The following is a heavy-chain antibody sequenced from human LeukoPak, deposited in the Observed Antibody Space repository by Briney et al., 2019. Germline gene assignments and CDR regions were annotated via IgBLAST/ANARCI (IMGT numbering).Heavy chain of an antibody. Sequence: SKTLSLTCAVYGGSFSGYYWSWIRQPPGKGLKGLGEMNNRGGTTYTPPLKSRVTISVDTSKNQFSLKLSSVTAADTAVYYCARSPGPNYDFWSGYLYPPLVDYYYMDVWGKGTTVTVSS. V-gene: IGHV4-34*01. J-gene: IGHJ6*03. CDR1: GGSFSGYY. CDR3: ARSPGPNYDFWSGYLYPPLVDYYYMDV. CDR2: MNNRGGT. D-gene: IGHD3-3*01.